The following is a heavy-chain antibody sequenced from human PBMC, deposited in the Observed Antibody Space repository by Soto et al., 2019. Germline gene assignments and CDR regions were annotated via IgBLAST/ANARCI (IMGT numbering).Heavy chain of an antibody. CDR2: IYPADSDT. D-gene: IGHD6-19*01. J-gene: IGHJ5*01. CDR3: ERRPTRGAVAGLWFDV. CDR1: GYSFTSYC. Sequence: GASLNTCSKGPGYSFTSYCIGSLRHMPGEGLEWIGTIYPADSDTSYTPSFQGQATISAKKSISTAYLQWSSLKASDTAMYYCERRPTRGAVAGLWFDVWGQGTLVTVSS. V-gene: IGHV5-51*01.